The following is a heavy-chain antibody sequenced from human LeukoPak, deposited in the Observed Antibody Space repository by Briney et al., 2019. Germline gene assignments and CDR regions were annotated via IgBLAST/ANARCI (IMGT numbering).Heavy chain of an antibody. V-gene: IGHV1-2*02. Sequence: GASVKVSCKASGYTFTGYYMHWVRQAPGQGLEWMGWINPNSGGTNYAQKFQGRVTMTRDTSISTAYMELSRLRPDDTAVYYCARGGSGSYYKLAFGYWGQGTLVTVSS. CDR2: INPNSGGT. CDR3: ARGGSGSYYKLAFGY. J-gene: IGHJ4*02. D-gene: IGHD3-10*01. CDR1: GYTFTGYY.